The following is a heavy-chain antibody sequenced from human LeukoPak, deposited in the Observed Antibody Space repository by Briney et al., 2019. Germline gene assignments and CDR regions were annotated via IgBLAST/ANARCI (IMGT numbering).Heavy chain of an antibody. CDR1: GYTFTTYG. CDR2: ISAYNGNT. J-gene: IGHJ4*02. D-gene: IGHD6-13*01. CDR3: ARDDSGYSSNWYGFDS. V-gene: IGHV1-18*01. Sequence: ASVKVSCKASGYTFTTYGISWVRQAPGQGLEWMGWISAYNGNTHYAQKLQGRVTMTTDTSTSTAYMELRSLRSDDTAVYYCARDDSGYSSNWYGFDSWGQGTLVTVSS.